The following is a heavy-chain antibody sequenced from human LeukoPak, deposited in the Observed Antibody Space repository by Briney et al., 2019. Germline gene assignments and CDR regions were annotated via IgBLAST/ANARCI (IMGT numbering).Heavy chain of an antibody. J-gene: IGHJ3*02. V-gene: IGHV4-59*01. CDR3: ARAGRWEGRPHAFDI. Sequence: SETLSLTCTVSGGSISSYYWSWVRQPPGKGLEWIGYIYYSGITNYNPSLKSRVIISVHTSKNQFSLKLSSVTAADTAVYYCARAGRWEGRPHAFDIWGQGTMVTVSS. CDR2: IYYSGIT. CDR1: GGSISSYY. D-gene: IGHD1-26*01.